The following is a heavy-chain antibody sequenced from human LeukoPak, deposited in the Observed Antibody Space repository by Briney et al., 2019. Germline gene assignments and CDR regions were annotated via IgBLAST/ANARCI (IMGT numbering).Heavy chain of an antibody. CDR1: GGSITSSSYY. J-gene: IGHJ4*02. Sequence: SETLSLTCTVSGGSITSSSYYWGWIRQPPGKGLEWIGSIYYSGSTYYNPSLKSRVTISIYTSKNQFSLKLSSVSAADTAVYYCARRWGHFDYWGQGTLVTVSS. CDR3: ARRWGHFDY. CDR2: IYYSGST. V-gene: IGHV4-39*01. D-gene: IGHD7-27*01.